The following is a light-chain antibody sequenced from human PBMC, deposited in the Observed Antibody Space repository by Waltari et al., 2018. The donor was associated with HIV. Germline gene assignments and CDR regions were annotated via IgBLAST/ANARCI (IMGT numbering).Light chain of an antibody. CDR3: CSYAGSSTL. V-gene: IGLV2-23*02. CDR1: SSDVGSYNL. Sequence: QSALTQPASVSGSPGQSITISCTGTSSDVGSYNLVSWYQQHPGKAPKLMIYEVSKRPSVFSNRFSGSKSGNTASLTISGLQAEDEADYYCCSYAGSSTLFGGGTKLTVL. J-gene: IGLJ3*02. CDR2: EVS.